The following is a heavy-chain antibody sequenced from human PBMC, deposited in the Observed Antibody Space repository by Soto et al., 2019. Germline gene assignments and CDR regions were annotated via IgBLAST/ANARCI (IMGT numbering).Heavy chain of an antibody. CDR2: IYYSGST. J-gene: IGHJ4*02. V-gene: IGHV4-31*03. D-gene: IGHD2-21*01. CDR1: GGSISSGGYY. Sequence: SETLSLTCTVSGGSISSGGYYWSWIRQHPGKGLEWIGYIYYSGSTYYNPSLKSRVTISVDTSKNQFSLKLSSVTAADTAVYYCARRSLWSPSYWGKGTLVTVSS. CDR3: ARRSLWSPSY.